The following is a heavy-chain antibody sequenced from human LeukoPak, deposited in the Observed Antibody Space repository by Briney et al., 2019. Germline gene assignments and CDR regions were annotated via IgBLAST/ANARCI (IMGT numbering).Heavy chain of an antibody. J-gene: IGHJ4*02. CDR2: IYYSGST. CDR3: ARDARDNDYGDSLFDY. CDR1: GVSITNSRYY. V-gene: IGHV4-39*07. D-gene: IGHD4-17*01. Sequence: SETLSLTCTVSGVSITNSRYYWGWIRQPPGQGLEWIGSIYYSGSTYYNSTLKSRVTMSIDTSKNQFSLKLSSVTAADTAVYYCARDARDNDYGDSLFDYWGQGTLVTVSS.